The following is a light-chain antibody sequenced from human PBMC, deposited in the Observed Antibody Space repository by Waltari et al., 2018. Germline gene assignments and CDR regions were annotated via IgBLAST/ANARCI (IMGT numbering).Light chain of an antibody. CDR3: QQDYTTPFT. CDR2: AAS. Sequence: DIKMTQSPSSLSPSVGDSVTVTCRASRGINKELSWYQQKPGKAPTLLIYAASSLQTGVSSRFSGSGSGTDFTLTISSLQPEDVATYYCQQDYTTPFTFGPGTKLDIK. J-gene: IGKJ3*01. V-gene: IGKV1-27*01. CDR1: RGINKE.